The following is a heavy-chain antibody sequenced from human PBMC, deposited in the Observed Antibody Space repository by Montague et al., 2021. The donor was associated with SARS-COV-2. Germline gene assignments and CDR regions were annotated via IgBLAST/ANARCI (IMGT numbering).Heavy chain of an antibody. J-gene: IGHJ4*02. CDR1: GGSISSYY. CDR3: AGVEGGGVIDY. D-gene: IGHD2-8*02. Sequence: SETLSLTCTVSGGSISSYYWSWIRQPPGKGLEWIGYIYYSGSTNYNPSLKGRVTISVDTSKNQFSLKLSSVTAADTAVYYCAGVEGGGVIDYWGQGTLVTVSS. CDR2: IYYSGST. V-gene: IGHV4-59*01.